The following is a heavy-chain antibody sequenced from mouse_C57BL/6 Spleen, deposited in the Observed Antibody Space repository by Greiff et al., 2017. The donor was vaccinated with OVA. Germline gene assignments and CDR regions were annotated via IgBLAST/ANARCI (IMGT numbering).Heavy chain of an antibody. J-gene: IGHJ2*01. CDR1: GYAFSSYW. D-gene: IGHD1-1*01. CDR2: IYPGDGDT. CDR3: ARRGTTVVACFDY. Sequence: QVQLQQSGAELVKPGASVKISCKASGYAFSSYWMNWVKQRPGKGLEWIGQIYPGDGDTNYNGKFKGKATLTADKSSSTAYMQHSSLTSEDAAVYFCARRGTTVVACFDYWGQGTTLTVSS. V-gene: IGHV1-80*01.